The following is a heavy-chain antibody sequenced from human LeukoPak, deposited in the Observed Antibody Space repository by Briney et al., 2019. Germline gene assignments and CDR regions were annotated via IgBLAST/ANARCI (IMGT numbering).Heavy chain of an antibody. Sequence: PSETLSLTCAVYGGSFSGYYWSWIRQPPGKGLEWIGEINHSGSTNYNPSFKSRVTISVDTSKNQFSLKLSSVTAADTAVYYCARGGRRGAYFDYWGQGTLVTVSS. V-gene: IGHV4-34*01. CDR1: GGSFSGYY. D-gene: IGHD3-10*01. CDR3: ARGGRRGAYFDY. J-gene: IGHJ4*02. CDR2: INHSGST.